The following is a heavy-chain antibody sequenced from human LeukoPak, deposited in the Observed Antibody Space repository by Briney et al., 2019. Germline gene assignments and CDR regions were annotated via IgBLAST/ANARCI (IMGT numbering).Heavy chain of an antibody. V-gene: IGHV3-30*04. D-gene: IGHD3-22*01. CDR2: ISYNGGRK. Sequence: GGSLRLSCVASGFSFSGYAIHWVRQAPGKGLEWVALISYNGGRKDYADSVKGRFTIDRDNSKNTVYLQMNSLRPDDTAIYFCARQEARNYYYEGLDYWGQGNLVTVSS. CDR3: ARQEARNYYYEGLDY. J-gene: IGHJ4*02. CDR1: GFSFSGYA.